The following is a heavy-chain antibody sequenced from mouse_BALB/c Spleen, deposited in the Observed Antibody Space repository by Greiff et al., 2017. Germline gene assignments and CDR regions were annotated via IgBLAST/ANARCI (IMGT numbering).Heavy chain of an antibody. D-gene: IGHD1-1*02. CDR1: GFTFSSYA. Sequence: EVQLVESGGGLVKPGGSLKLSCEASGFTFSSYAMPWVQQSPEKGLEWVGEISTGGGYTYYPDTVTGRFTISRDNAQNTLYLKLSSLRSEDTAMYYCARGGGMDDWGQGTSVTVSS. V-gene: IGHV5-9-4*01. CDR3: ARGGGMDD. CDR2: ISTGGGYT. J-gene: IGHJ4*01.